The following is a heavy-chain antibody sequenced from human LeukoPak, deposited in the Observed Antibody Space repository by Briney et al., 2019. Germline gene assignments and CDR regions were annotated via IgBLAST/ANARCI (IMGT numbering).Heavy chain of an antibody. Sequence: GGSLRLSCAASGFSFSSYEMNWVRQAPGKGLEWISYISASGTLTHYADSVEGRFAISRDNAKNSLYLQMNSLRGEDTAIYYCARDGTPIYSSGWVYMDVWGKGTTVTISS. D-gene: IGHD6-25*01. J-gene: IGHJ6*04. CDR2: ISASGTLT. CDR3: ARDGTPIYSSGWVYMDV. V-gene: IGHV3-48*03. CDR1: GFSFSSYE.